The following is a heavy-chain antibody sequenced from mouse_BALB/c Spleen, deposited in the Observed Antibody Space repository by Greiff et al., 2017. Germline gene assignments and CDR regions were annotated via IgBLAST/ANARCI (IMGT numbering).Heavy chain of an antibody. V-gene: IGHV5-6*01. Sequence: EVQGVESGGDLVKPGGSLKLSCAASGFTFSSYGMSWVRQTPDKRLEWVATISSGGSYTYYPDSVKGRFTISRDNAKNTLYLQMSSLKSEDTAMYYCARDGNYAMDYWGQGTSGTVSA. J-gene: IGHJ4*01. CDR1: GFTFSSYG. CDR2: ISSGGSYT. CDR3: ARDGNYAMDY. D-gene: IGHD2-1*01.